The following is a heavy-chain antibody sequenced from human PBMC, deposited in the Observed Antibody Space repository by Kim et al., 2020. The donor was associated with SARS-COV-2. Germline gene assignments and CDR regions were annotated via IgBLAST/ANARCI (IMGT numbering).Heavy chain of an antibody. V-gene: IGHV3-23*01. Sequence: GGSLRLSCAASGFTFSSYAMSWVRQAPGKGLEWVSAISGSGGSTYYADSVKGRFTISRDNSKNTLYLQMNSLRAEDTAVYYCATKLGYWFDLTGPKAPDLKNVWGQGTTVTVSS. CDR3: ATKLGYWFDLTGPKAPDLKNV. CDR1: GFTFSSYA. D-gene: IGHD2-15*01. J-gene: IGHJ6*02. CDR2: ISGSGGST.